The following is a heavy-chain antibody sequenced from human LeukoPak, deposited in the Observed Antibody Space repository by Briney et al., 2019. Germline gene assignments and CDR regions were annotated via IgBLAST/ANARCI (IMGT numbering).Heavy chain of an antibody. J-gene: IGHJ4*02. V-gene: IGHV3-74*01. CDR2: INSDGSLT. CDR3: AKDLYLTGYSFDY. CDR1: GFTFSTYA. D-gene: IGHD3-9*01. Sequence: GGSLRLSCSASGFTFSTYAMHWARQAPGKGLVWVSRINSDGSLTRYADSVKGRFTISRDNAKNTLYLQMNSLRAEDTAVYYCAKDLYLTGYSFDYWGQGTLVTVPS.